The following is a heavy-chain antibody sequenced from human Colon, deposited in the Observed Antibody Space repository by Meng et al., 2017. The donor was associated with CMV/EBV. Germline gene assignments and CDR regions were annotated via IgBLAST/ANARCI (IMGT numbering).Heavy chain of an antibody. CDR2: ISGGGTST. Sequence: GESLKISCTASGFNFRSSAMSWVRQAPGKGLEWVSGISGGGTSTYYADSVKGRFTISRDTPNNTLFLQLNSLRAEDTAVYYCARGVIAVGQRHYFAHWGQGTLATVSS. CDR3: ARGVIAVGQRHYFAH. CDR1: GFNFRSSA. J-gene: IGHJ4*02. V-gene: IGHV3-23*01. D-gene: IGHD6-19*01.